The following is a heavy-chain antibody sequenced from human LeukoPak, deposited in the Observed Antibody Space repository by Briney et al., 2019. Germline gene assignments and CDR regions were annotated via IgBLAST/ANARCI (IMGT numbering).Heavy chain of an antibody. CDR3: AKEYYDSSGYYPLNY. CDR2: ISGSGGST. Sequence: PGGSLRLSCAASGFTFSSYAMSWVRQAPGKGLEWVSAISGSGGSTYYADSVKGRFTISRDNSKNTLYLQMNTLRAEDTAVYYCAKEYYDSSGYYPLNYWGQGTLVTVSS. V-gene: IGHV3-23*01. CDR1: GFTFSSYA. J-gene: IGHJ4*02. D-gene: IGHD3-22*01.